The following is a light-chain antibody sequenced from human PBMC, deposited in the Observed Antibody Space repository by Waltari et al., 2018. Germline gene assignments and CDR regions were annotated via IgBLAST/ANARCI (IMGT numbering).Light chain of an antibody. J-gene: IGLJ2*01. CDR2: EVS. CDR3: SSNARSSIL. CDR1: SSDVGGYNY. Sequence: QSALTQPPSASGSPGQSVTISCTGTSSDVGGYNYVSWYQQYPGKAPKLMIYEVSKRPSAVPDRFSCSKSGNTASLTVSGLQADDGADYSCSSNARSSILFCGGTKLTVL. V-gene: IGLV2-8*01.